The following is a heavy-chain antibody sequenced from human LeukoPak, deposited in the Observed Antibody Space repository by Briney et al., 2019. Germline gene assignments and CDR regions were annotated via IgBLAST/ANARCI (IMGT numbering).Heavy chain of an antibody. V-gene: IGHV4-61*09. J-gene: IGHJ4*02. CDR1: GGSISIGSYY. D-gene: IGHD2-2*01. CDR2: IVSSGST. CDR3: ARAVYCSSTRCSGAYY. Sequence: SETLSLTCTVSGGSISIGSYYWNWIRQPAGKGLEWIGHIVSSGSTKYNPSLKSRVTISEDTSKNQFSLKLSSVTAADTAVYYCARAVYCSSTRCSGAYYWGQGTLVTVSS.